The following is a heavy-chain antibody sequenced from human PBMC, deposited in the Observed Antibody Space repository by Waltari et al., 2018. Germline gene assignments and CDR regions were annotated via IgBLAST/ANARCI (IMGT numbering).Heavy chain of an antibody. Sequence: QVQLVQSGAEVKKPGAAVKVSCKASGYTFTSYGFSWVRQAPGQGLEWMGWISAENGNTNYAQKLQGRVTMTKDTSTSTAYMELRSLRSDDSAVYYCAREIDCYGLDYWGQGTLVTVSS. J-gene: IGHJ4*02. CDR1: GYTFTSYG. CDR3: AREIDCYGLDY. V-gene: IGHV1-18*01. D-gene: IGHD2-21*02. CDR2: ISAENGNT.